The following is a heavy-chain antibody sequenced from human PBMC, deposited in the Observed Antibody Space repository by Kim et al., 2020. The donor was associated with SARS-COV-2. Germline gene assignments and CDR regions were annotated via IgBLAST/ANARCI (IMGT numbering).Heavy chain of an antibody. CDR1: GLTFSSYA. Sequence: GGSLRLSCAASGLTFSSYAMSWVRQAPGKGLDWVSAITASSGNTYYADSVKGRFTISRDNSKNTLFLQMNSLIAEDTAIYYCAKSKYSTSWYYFDYLGQG. V-gene: IGHV3-23*01. J-gene: IGHJ4*02. CDR3: AKSKYSTSWYYFDY. D-gene: IGHD2-2*01. CDR2: ITASSGNT.